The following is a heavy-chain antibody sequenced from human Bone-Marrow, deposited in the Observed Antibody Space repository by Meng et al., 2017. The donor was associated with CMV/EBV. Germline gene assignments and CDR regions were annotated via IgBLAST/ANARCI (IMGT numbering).Heavy chain of an antibody. D-gene: IGHD3-3*01. Sequence: GSLRLSCAVYGGSFSGYYWSWIRQPPGKGLEWIGEINHSGSTNYNPSLKSRVTISVDTSKNQFSLKLSSVTAADTAVYYCARRSYYDFWGGYLGGYGMDVWGQRTTVTVSS. J-gene: IGHJ6*02. CDR1: GGSFSGYY. CDR2: INHSGST. CDR3: ARRSYYDFWGGYLGGYGMDV. V-gene: IGHV4-34*01.